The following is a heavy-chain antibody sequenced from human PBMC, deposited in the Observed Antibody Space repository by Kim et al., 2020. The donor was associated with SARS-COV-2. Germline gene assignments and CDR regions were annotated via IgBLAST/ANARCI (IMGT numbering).Heavy chain of an antibody. D-gene: IGHD3-22*01. CDR2: ISSSSSTI. Sequence: GGSLRLSCAASGFTFSSYSMNWVRQAPGKGLEWVSYISSSSSTIYYADSVKGRFTISRDNAKNSLYLQMNSLRDEDTAVYYCARDKAYYYDSSGLDAFDIWGQGTMVTVSS. J-gene: IGHJ3*02. CDR3: ARDKAYYYDSSGLDAFDI. V-gene: IGHV3-48*02. CDR1: GFTFSSYS.